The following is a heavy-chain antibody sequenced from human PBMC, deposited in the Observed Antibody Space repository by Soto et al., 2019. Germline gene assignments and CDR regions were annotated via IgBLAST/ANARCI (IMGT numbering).Heavy chain of an antibody. CDR3: ARDMLGGMDV. Sequence: QVQLVESGGGVVQPGRSLRLSCAASGFTFSSYGMHWVRQARGKGLEWVAVIWYDGSNKYYADSVKGRFTISRDNSKNTLYLQMNSLRAEDTAVYYCARDMLGGMDVWGQGTTVTVSS. J-gene: IGHJ6*02. D-gene: IGHD2-8*01. CDR2: IWYDGSNK. V-gene: IGHV3-33*01. CDR1: GFTFSSYG.